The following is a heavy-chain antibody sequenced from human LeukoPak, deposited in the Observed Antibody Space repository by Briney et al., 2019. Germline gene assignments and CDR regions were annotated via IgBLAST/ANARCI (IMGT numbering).Heavy chain of an antibody. D-gene: IGHD3-16*01. V-gene: IGHV3-23*01. CDR2: ISGSGGST. CDR1: GFTFSSYG. CDR3: AKDGGQGADY. J-gene: IGHJ4*02. Sequence: GGSLRLSCAASGFTFSSYGMSWVRQAPGKGLEWVSAISGSGGSTYYADSVKGRFTISRDISKNTLYLQMNSLRAEDMAVYYCAKDGGQGADYWGQGTLVTVSS.